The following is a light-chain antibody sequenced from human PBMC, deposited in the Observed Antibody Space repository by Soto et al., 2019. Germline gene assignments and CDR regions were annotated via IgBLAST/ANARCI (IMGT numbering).Light chain of an antibody. CDR1: QSVSSSY. J-gene: IGKJ3*01. CDR3: QQANSLPFT. Sequence: EIVLTQSPGTLSLSPGERATLSCRASQSVSSSYLAWYQQKPGQAPRLLIYGASSRATGIPDRFSGSGSGTDFTLTISRLEPEDFATYYCQQANSLPFTFGPGTKVDIK. V-gene: IGKV3-20*01. CDR2: GAS.